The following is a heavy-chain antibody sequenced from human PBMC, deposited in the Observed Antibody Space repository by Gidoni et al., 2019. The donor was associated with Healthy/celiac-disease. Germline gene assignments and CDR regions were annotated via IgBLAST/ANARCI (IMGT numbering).Heavy chain of an antibody. Sequence: QVQLQESGPGLVKPSETLSLTCTVSGYSISSGYYWGWIRQPPGKGLEWIGSIYHSGSTYYNPSLKSRVTISVDTSNNQFSLKLSSVTAADTAVYYCARVGCSGGSCYPDPWAFDYWGQGTLVTVSS. CDR2: IYHSGST. D-gene: IGHD2-15*01. CDR3: ARVGCSGGSCYPDPWAFDY. V-gene: IGHV4-38-2*02. J-gene: IGHJ4*02. CDR1: GYSISSGYY.